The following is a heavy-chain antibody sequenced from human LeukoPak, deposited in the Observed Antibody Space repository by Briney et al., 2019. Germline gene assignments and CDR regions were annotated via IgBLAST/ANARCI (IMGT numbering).Heavy chain of an antibody. CDR3: ARGQLDYYGSGTPGY. Sequence: GGSLRLSCAASGFTFSDYCMSWTRQAPGKGLEWVSYISSSGSTIYYADSVKGRFTISRDNAKNSLYLQMNSLRAEDTAVYYCARGQLDYYGSGTPGYWGQGTLVTVSS. CDR2: ISSSGSTI. J-gene: IGHJ4*02. D-gene: IGHD3-10*01. CDR1: GFTFSDYC. V-gene: IGHV3-11*01.